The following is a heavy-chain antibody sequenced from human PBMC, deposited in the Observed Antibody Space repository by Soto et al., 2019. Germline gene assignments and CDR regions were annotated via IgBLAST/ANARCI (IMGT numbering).Heavy chain of an antibody. D-gene: IGHD4-17*01. CDR1: GFTFSNYA. V-gene: IGHV3-64*02. CDR3: ATADDYGGKNPFEY. CDR2: INNNGGSA. Sequence: GGSLRLSCVASGFTFSNYAMHWVRQTPEKGLEYVSAINNNGGSAYYADSVKGRFTISRDNSKNALYLQMGSLRTEDMAVYYCATADDYGGKNPFEYWAQGA. J-gene: IGHJ4*02.